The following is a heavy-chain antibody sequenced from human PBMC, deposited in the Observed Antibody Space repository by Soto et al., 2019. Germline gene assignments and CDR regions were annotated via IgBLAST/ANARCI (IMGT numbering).Heavy chain of an antibody. CDR1: GFTFSSYA. CDR3: AGDSSGWQNFDY. D-gene: IGHD6-19*01. J-gene: IGHJ4*02. V-gene: IGHV3-30-3*01. CDR2: ISYDGSNK. Sequence: GGSLRLSCAASGFTFSSYAMHWVRQAPGKGLEWVAVISYDGSNKYYADSVKGRFTISRDNSKNTLYLQMNSLRAEDTAVYYCAGDSSGWQNFDYWGQGTLVTVS.